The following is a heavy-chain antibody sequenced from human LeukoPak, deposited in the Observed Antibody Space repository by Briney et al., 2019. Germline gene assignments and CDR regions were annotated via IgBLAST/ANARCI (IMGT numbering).Heavy chain of an antibody. Sequence: GASVKVSCKASGGTFSSYAISWVRQAPGQGLEWMGGIIPIFGAANYAQKFQGRVTITTDESTSTAYMELSSLRSEDTAVYYCARDLRFGLHSSSWYKMDVWGKGATVTVSS. J-gene: IGHJ6*04. D-gene: IGHD6-13*01. CDR2: IIPIFGAA. CDR3: ARDLRFGLHSSSWYKMDV. CDR1: GGTFSSYA. V-gene: IGHV1-69*05.